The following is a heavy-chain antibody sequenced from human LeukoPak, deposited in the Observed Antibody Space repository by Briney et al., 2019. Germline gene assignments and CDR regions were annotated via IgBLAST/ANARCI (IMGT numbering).Heavy chain of an antibody. CDR3: ARDQPPGFFDY. J-gene: IGHJ4*02. V-gene: IGHV3-33*01. Sequence: GGSLRLSCAASGFTFSSYGMHWVRQAPGKGLEWVAVIWYDGSNKYYADSAKARFTISRDNAKNTLYLQMNSLRAEETAVYYCARDQPPGFFDYWGQGTLVTVSS. CDR1: GFTFSSYG. CDR2: IWYDGSNK.